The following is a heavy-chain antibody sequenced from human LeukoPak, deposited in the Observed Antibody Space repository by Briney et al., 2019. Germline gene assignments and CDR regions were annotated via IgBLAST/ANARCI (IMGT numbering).Heavy chain of an antibody. Sequence: PGRSLRLSCAASRFTFRTYAMPWVRQAPGTGLKCVAVISYDGSNKYYADSVKGRFTISRDNSKNTLYLQMNSLRAEDTAVYYCARDPRAARPEYFDYWGQGTLVTVSS. CDR1: RFTFRTYA. CDR3: ARDPRAARPEYFDY. CDR2: ISYDGSNK. V-gene: IGHV3-30-3*01. J-gene: IGHJ4*02. D-gene: IGHD6-6*01.